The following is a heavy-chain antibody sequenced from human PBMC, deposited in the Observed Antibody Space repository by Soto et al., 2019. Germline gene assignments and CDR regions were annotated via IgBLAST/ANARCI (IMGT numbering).Heavy chain of an antibody. CDR2: IYCSGST. J-gene: IGHJ5*02. Sequence: SETLSLTCTVSGGSISSYYWSWIRQPPGKGLEWIGYIYCSGSTNYNPSLKSRVTISVDTSKNQFSLKLSSVTAADTAVYYCARDPSTVRRGGWFDPWGQGTLVTVSS. V-gene: IGHV4-59*01. CDR1: GGSISSYY. CDR3: ARDPSTVRRGGWFDP. D-gene: IGHD3-10*01.